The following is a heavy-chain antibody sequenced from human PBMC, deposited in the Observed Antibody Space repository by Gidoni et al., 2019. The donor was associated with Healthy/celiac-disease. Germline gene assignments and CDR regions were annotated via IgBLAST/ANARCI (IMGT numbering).Heavy chain of an antibody. CDR3: TTIGTPSHYYYYGMDV. D-gene: IGHD2-15*01. J-gene: IGHJ6*02. CDR2: IKSKTDGGTT. V-gene: IGHV3-15*01. CDR1: GFTFSNAW. Sequence: EVQLVESGGGLVKPGGSLRLSCAASGFTFSNAWLSWVRQAPGKGLEWVGRIKSKTDGGTTDYAAPVKGRFTISRDDSKNTLYLQMNSLKTEDTAVYYCTTIGTPSHYYYYGMDVWGQGTTVTVSS.